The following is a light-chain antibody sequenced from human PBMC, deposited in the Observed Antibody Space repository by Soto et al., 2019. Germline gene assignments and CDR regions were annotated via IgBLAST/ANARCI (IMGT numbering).Light chain of an antibody. J-gene: IGLJ1*01. CDR1: SEDVGGYNY. CDR3: SSYTSSNTLV. V-gene: IGLV2-14*01. CDR2: EVT. Sequence: QSVLTQPASVSGSPGQSITMSCSGTSEDVGGYNYVSWYQHHPGKAPKLLIYEVTNRPSGLSDRFSGSKSGNTASLTISGLQAEDEAVYYCSSYTSSNTLVFGTGTKLTVL.